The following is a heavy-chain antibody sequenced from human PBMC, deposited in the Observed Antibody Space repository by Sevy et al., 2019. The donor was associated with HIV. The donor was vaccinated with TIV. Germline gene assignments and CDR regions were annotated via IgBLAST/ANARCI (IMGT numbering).Heavy chain of an antibody. CDR2: IKSKTDAATR. CDR1: GFTFSEAW. J-gene: IGHJ4*02. Sequence: GGCLRLSCAASGFTFSEAWMSWVRQAPGKGLEWVGRIKSKTDAATRDFAAPVRGRFSISRDDSANTVYLVMNNLKPEDTGVYYCASGTGTSDFDYWGQGTLVTVSS. CDR3: ASGTGTSDFDY. D-gene: IGHD1-7*01. V-gene: IGHV3-15*01.